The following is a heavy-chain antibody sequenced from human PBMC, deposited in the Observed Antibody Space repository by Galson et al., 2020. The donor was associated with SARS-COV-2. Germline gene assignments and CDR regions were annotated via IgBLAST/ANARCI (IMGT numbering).Heavy chain of an antibody. CDR3: AREPLMTGGIVTRYFDL. Sequence: GGSLRLSCVASGISFDDYGMSWVRQVPGKGLEWVAGINWNGRSIDYADSVKGRFTVSRDNAKNSLYLQVNNVGVEDAALYYCAREPLMTGGIVTRYFDLWGRGTLVTVSS. D-gene: IGHD3-16*01. CDR1: GISFDDYG. CDR2: INWNGRSI. V-gene: IGHV3-20*04. J-gene: IGHJ2*01.